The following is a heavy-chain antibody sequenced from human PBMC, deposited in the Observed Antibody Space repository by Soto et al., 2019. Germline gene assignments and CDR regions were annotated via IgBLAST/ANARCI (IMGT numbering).Heavy chain of an antibody. Sequence: QGQLVESGGGVVQPGRSLRLSCVASGFDFKTYGMHWVRQAPGKGLEGVAVIGFDGTNIHYSDSARGRFSISRDNSENTVSLQMNSLRVEDTALYYCVRTACVINNCSYRGVRWGQGTLVTV. CDR1: GFDFKTYG. CDR3: VRTACVINNCSYRGVR. CDR2: IGFDGTNI. D-gene: IGHD1-20*01. V-gene: IGHV3-33*01. J-gene: IGHJ4*02.